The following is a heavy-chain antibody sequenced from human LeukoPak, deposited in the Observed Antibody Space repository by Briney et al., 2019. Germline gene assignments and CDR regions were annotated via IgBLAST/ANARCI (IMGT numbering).Heavy chain of an antibody. Sequence: PSETLSLTCAVYGGSFSGYYWSWIRQPPGKGLEWIGEINHSGSTNYNPSLKSRVTISVDTSKNQFSLKLSSVTAADTAVYYCARGYHSRGWFLYWGQGTLVTVSS. D-gene: IGHD6-19*01. J-gene: IGHJ4*02. CDR1: GGSFSGYY. CDR3: ARGYHSRGWFLY. CDR2: INHSGST. V-gene: IGHV4-34*01.